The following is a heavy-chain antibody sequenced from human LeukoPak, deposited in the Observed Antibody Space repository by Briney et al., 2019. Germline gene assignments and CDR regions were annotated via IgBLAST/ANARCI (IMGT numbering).Heavy chain of an antibody. Sequence: PSETLPLTCTVSGGSISSYYWSWIRQPPGKGLEWIGYIYYSGSTNYNPSLKSRVTISVDTSKNQFSLKLSSVTAADTAVYYCAGSKPYGDYPTPFDYWGQGTLVTVSS. CDR2: IYYSGST. D-gene: IGHD4-17*01. V-gene: IGHV4-59*08. CDR3: AGSKPYGDYPTPFDY. CDR1: GGSISSYY. J-gene: IGHJ4*02.